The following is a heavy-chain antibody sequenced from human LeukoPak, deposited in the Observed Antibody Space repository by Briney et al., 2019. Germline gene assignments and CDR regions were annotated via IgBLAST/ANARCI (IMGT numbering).Heavy chain of an antibody. Sequence: SETLSLTCTVSGGSISSYYWSWIRQPPGKGLEWIGYIYHSGSTNHNPSLKSRVTISVDTSKNQFSLKLSSVTAADTAVYYCARDGHSGNDGIWGQGTLVTVSS. CDR2: IYHSGST. V-gene: IGHV4-59*01. CDR1: GGSISSYY. J-gene: IGHJ4*02. CDR3: ARDGHSGNDGI. D-gene: IGHD5-12*01.